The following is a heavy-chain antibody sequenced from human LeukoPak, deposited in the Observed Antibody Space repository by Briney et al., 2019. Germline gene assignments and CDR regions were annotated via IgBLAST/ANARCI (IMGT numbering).Heavy chain of an antibody. CDR3: ARDLTPEGTGDADY. J-gene: IGHJ4*02. Sequence: LSLTCAVSGGSISSSNWWSWVRQAPGKGLEWVSYIDGAGSTIHYADSVKGRFTISRDNARNSLYLQMNSLRAEDTAVYYCARDLTPEGTGDADYWGQGTLVTVSS. D-gene: IGHD1-1*01. CDR2: IDGAGSTI. CDR1: GGSISSSN. V-gene: IGHV3-48*03.